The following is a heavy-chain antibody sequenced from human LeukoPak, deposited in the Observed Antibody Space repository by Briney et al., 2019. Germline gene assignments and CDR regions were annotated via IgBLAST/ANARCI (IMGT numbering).Heavy chain of an antibody. V-gene: IGHV3-30*02. Sequence: GGSLRLSCAASGFTFSSYGMHWVRQAPGKWLEWVAFIRYDGSNKYYADSVKGRFTISRDNSKNTLYLQMNSLTAEDTAVHYCVRAHHPGGWFDPWGQGTLVTVSS. CDR2: IRYDGSNK. CDR1: GFTFSSYG. J-gene: IGHJ5*02. CDR3: VRAHHPGGWFDP. D-gene: IGHD3-10*01.